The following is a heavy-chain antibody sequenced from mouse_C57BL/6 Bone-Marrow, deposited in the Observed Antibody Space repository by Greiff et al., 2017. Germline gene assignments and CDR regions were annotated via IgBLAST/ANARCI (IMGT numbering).Heavy chain of an antibody. V-gene: IGHV1-76*01. CDR1: GYTFTDYY. Sequence: QVQLKQSGAELVRPGASVKLSCKASGYTFTDYYINWVKQRPGQGLEWIARIYPGSGNTYYNEKFKGKATLTAEKSSSTAYMQLSSLTSEDSAVYFCARYSLALYYAMDYWGQGTSVTVSS. CDR2: IYPGSGNT. CDR3: ARYSLALYYAMDY. J-gene: IGHJ4*01. D-gene: IGHD1-3*01.